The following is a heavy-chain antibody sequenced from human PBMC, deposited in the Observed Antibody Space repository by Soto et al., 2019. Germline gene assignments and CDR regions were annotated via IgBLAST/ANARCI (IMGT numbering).Heavy chain of an antibody. CDR2: IYSGGST. D-gene: IGHD3-16*02. J-gene: IGHJ4*02. V-gene: IGHV3-53*04. CDR3: ARHWGSNRSYSFDY. Sequence: EVQLVESGGGLVQPGGSLRLSCAASGFTVSGNYMSWVRQAPGKGLEWVSVIYSGGSTYYADSVKGRFTISRHNSKNTLYLQMNSLRAEDTALYYCARHWGSNRSYSFDYWGQGTLVTVST. CDR1: GFTVSGNY.